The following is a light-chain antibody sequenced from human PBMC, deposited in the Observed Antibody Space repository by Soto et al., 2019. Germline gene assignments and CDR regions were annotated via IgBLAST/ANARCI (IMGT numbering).Light chain of an antibody. CDR3: SSYTSSCYV. CDR2: EVS. J-gene: IGLJ1*01. V-gene: IGLV2-14*01. Sequence: SVLTQPASVSGSPGQSITISCTGTSSDVGGYNYVSWYQQHPGKAPKLMIYEVSNRPSGVSNRFSGSKSGNTASLTISGLQAEDEADYYCSSYTSSCYVFGTGTKV. CDR1: SSDVGGYNY.